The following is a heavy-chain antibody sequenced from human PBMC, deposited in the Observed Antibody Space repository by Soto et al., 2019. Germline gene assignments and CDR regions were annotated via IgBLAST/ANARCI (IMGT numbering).Heavy chain of an antibody. V-gene: IGHV2-70*11. D-gene: IGHD4-17*01. CDR3: ARIPHYGDPAVDAFDI. CDR2: IDWDDDK. J-gene: IGHJ3*02. Sequence: GPTLVNPTQTLTLTCTFSGFSLSTSGMCVSWIRQPPGKALEWLARIDWDDDKYYSTSLKTRLTISKDTSKNQVVLTMTNMDPVDTATYYCARIPHYGDPAVDAFDIWGQGTMVTVSS. CDR1: GFSLSTSGMC.